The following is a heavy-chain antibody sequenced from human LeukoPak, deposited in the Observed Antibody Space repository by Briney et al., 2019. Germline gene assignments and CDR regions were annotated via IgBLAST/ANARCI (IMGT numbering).Heavy chain of an antibody. Sequence: SETLSLTCDVYGESFSGHYWTWIRQPPGKGLEWIGEINHSGITNYNPSLKSRVIISVDTSKNQFSLKLSSVTAADTAVYYCARAVTARPLDYWGQGTLVTVSS. CDR1: GESFSGHY. J-gene: IGHJ4*02. CDR2: INHSGIT. CDR3: ARAVTARPLDY. D-gene: IGHD6-6*01. V-gene: IGHV4-34*01.